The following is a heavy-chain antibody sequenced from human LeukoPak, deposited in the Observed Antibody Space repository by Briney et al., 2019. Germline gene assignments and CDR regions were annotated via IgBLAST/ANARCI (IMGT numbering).Heavy chain of an antibody. J-gene: IGHJ4*02. V-gene: IGHV3-11*04. CDR1: GFTFSDYY. Sequence: GGSLRLSCAASGFTFSDYYMSWIRQAPGKGLEWVSYISSSGSTIYYADSVKGRFTISRDNSKNTLYLQMNSLRAEDTAVYYCARDRDEAVPFDYWGQGTLVTVSS. CDR3: ARDRDEAVPFDY. CDR2: ISSSGSTI. D-gene: IGHD3-10*01.